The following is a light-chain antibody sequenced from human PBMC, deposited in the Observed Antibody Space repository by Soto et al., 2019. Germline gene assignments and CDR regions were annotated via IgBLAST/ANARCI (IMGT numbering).Light chain of an antibody. CDR3: QQYGSSSLT. CDR1: QSVSSSY. CDR2: GTS. Sequence: EIVLTQSPGTLSLSPGERATLSCRASQSVSSSYLAWYQQKPGQAPRLLISGTSNRATGIPDRFSGSGSGTDFTLTISRLEPEDFAVYYCQQYGSSSLTFGGGTKVEIK. J-gene: IGKJ4*01. V-gene: IGKV3-20*01.